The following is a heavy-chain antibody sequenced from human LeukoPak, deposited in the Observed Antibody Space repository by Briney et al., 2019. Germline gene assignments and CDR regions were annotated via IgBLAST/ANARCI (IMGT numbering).Heavy chain of an antibody. J-gene: IGHJ4*02. D-gene: IGHD1-1*01. V-gene: IGHV3-23*01. CDR3: ASGNELEQFDY. Sequence: GGSLRLSCAASGFTFSSYGISWVRQAPGKGLEWVSAISASDGTTYYADSVKGHFTISRDNSKNTLYLQMNSLSAEDTAVYYCASGNELEQFDYWGQGTLVTVSS. CDR1: GFTFSSYG. CDR2: ISASDGTT.